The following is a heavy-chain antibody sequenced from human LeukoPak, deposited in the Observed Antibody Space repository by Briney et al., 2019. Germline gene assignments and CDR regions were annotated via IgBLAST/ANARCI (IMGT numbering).Heavy chain of an antibody. V-gene: IGHV1-2*02. Sequence: ASVTVSCKASGYTFTGYYMHWVRQAPGQGLEWMGWINPNSGGTNYAQKFQGRVTMTRDTSISTAYMELSRLRSDDTAVYYCASLYGDYANWFDPWGQGTLVTVSS. CDR2: INPNSGGT. CDR3: ASLYGDYANWFDP. J-gene: IGHJ5*02. CDR1: GYTFTGYY. D-gene: IGHD4-17*01.